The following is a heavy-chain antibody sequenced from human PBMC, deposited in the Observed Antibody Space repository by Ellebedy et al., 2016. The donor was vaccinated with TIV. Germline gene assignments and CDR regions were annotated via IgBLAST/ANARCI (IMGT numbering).Heavy chain of an antibody. V-gene: IGHV3-7*01. J-gene: IGHJ4*02. CDR3: ARASSGAYVFHFDY. CDR2: MKHDGSGS. CDR1: GFTFSSYW. Sequence: GESLKISCAASGFTFSSYWMSWVRQAPGKGLEWVTSMKHDGSGSYYVDSVKGRFTISRDNAKNSLYLQMNSLRAEDTAVYYCARASSGAYVFHFDYWGQGTLVTVSS. D-gene: IGHD6-19*01.